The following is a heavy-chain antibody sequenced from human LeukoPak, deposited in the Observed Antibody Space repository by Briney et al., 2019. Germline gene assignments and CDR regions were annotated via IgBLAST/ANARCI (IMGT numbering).Heavy chain of an antibody. CDR2: ISVSSGST. CDR3: ARDSSTKDYYDSSGYDPYFDY. D-gene: IGHD3-22*01. Sequence: PGGSLRLSCAASGFTFSNYVMSWVRQAPGKGLEWVSIISVSSGSTYYADSVKGRFTISRDNSKNTLYLQMNSLRAEDTAVYYCARDSSTKDYYDSSGYDPYFDYWGQGTLVTVFS. V-gene: IGHV3-23*01. J-gene: IGHJ4*02. CDR1: GFTFSNYV.